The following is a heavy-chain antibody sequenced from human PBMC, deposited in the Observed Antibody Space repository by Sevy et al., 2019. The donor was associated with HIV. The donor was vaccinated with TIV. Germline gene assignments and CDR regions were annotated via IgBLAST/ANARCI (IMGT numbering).Heavy chain of an antibody. D-gene: IGHD4-17*01. V-gene: IGHV3-23*01. CDR3: AKGLRGTTTNNWFDP. CDR2: ISGSGGSA. J-gene: IGHJ5*02. CDR1: GFPFSSYG. Sequence: GGSLRLSCAASGFPFSSYGMSWVRQAPGKGLEWVSTISGSGGSAYYADSVKGRFTISRDNSKNTLFLQMHSLRAEDTAVYYCAKGLRGTTTNNWFDPWGQGTLVTVSS.